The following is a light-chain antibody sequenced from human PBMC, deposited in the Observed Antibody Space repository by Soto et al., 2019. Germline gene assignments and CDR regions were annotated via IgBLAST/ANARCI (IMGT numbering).Light chain of an antibody. V-gene: IGKV1-9*01. J-gene: IGKJ5*01. Sequence: DIPLTQSPSLLSASVGDRVTITCRASHDISTYLAWYQQKPGKAPKLMIYEASTLQSGVPSRFSGSGSGTEFTLTISGLLPEDFATYHCQQLYTLPFTFGQGTRLDTK. CDR3: QQLYTLPFT. CDR1: HDISTY. CDR2: EAS.